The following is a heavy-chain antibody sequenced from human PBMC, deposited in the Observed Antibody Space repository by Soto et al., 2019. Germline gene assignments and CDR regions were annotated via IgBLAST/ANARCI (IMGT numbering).Heavy chain of an antibody. J-gene: IGHJ4*02. CDR3: ARQGPGDYFDY. CDR1: GGSISSSSYY. V-gene: IGHV4-39*01. CDR2: IYYSGST. Sequence: QLQLQESGPGLVKPSETLSLTCTVSGGSISSSSYYWGWIRQPPGKGLEWTGSIYYSGSTYYNPSHKSRVPISVDTSKNQFSLKLSSVTDADTAVYYCARQGPGDYFDYWGQGTLVTVSS.